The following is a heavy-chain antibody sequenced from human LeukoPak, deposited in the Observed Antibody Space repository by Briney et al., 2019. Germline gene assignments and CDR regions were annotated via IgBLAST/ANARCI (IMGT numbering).Heavy chain of an antibody. CDR2: FQPGDSHS. Sequence: GESLKISCKGSGYIFTSYWIDWVRQVPGKGLEWMGLFQPGDSHSIYSPSFQGQVTFSDDKSISTAYLQWGSLRASDTAMYYCARRLLTGGFDIWGQGTMVTVSS. D-gene: IGHD1-26*01. CDR3: ARRLLTGGFDI. CDR1: GYIFTSYW. V-gene: IGHV5-51*01. J-gene: IGHJ3*02.